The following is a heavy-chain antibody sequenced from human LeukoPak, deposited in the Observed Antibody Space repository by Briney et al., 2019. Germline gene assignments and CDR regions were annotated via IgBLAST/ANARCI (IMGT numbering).Heavy chain of an antibody. D-gene: IGHD2-15*01. CDR3: AKYIRVDLYYFDD. V-gene: IGHV3-23*01. CDR1: GFMFIKYA. CDR2: ISDSGSST. J-gene: IGHJ4*02. Sequence: GGSLRLSCAASGFMFIKYAMGWVRQAPGKGLEWVSAISDSGSSTYYADSVKGRFTISKDKSRNTLHLQMNSLRAEDTAIYYCAKYIRVDLYYFDDWGQGTLVTVSS.